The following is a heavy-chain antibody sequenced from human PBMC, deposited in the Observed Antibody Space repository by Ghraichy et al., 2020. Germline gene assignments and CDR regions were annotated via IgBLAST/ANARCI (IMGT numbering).Heavy chain of an antibody. V-gene: IGHV1-69*13. CDR3: ARTLPPEYYYGSGSYSYYYGMDV. CDR1: GGTFSSYA. Sequence: SVKVSCKASGGTFSSYAISWVRQAPGQGLEWMGGIIPIFGTANYEQKFQGRVKITADESTSTAYMELSSLRSEDTAVYYCARTLPPEYYYGSGSYSYYYGMDVWGQGTTVTVSS. J-gene: IGHJ6*02. CDR2: IIPIFGTA. D-gene: IGHD3-10*01.